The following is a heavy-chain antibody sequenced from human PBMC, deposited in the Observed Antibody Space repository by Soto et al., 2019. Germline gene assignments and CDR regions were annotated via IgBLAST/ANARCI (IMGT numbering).Heavy chain of an antibody. D-gene: IGHD6-13*01. Sequence: SETLSLTCTVSGGSISSYYWSWIRQPPGKGLEWIGYIYYSGSTNYNPSLKSRVTISVDTSKNQFSLKLSSVTAADTAVYYCARGGRSSWSLDYWGQGTLVTVSS. V-gene: IGHV4-59*01. CDR2: IYYSGST. CDR1: GGSISSYY. CDR3: ARGGRSSWSLDY. J-gene: IGHJ4*02.